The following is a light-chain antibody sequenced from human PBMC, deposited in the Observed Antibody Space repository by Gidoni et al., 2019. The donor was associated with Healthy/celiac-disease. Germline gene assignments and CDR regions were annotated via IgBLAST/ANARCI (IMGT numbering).Light chain of an antibody. CDR2: AAA. J-gene: IGKJ4*01. Sequence: DIQMTQSPSSLSASLGDRVTITCRARQGISKYLDWYQQKPGKVPKLLIYAAATLQSGVPSRFSGSGSGTDFTLIISSLQPEDVATYYCQKYNSAPPLTFGGGTKVEIK. CDR1: QGISKY. V-gene: IGKV1-27*01. CDR3: QKYNSAPPLT.